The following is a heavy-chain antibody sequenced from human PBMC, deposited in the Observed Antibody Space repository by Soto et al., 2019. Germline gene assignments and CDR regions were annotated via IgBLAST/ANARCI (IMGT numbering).Heavy chain of an antibody. CDR2: INHIGST. J-gene: IGHJ4*01. D-gene: IGHD3-16*01. CDR1: GGSLSGYY. CDR3: FGVLAATLDY. Sequence: SETLSLTCAVSGGSLSGYYWSWIRQPPGKRLEWIGEINHIGSTNYNPSLKSRVTILVDTSKNQFSLKLSSVTAADTAVYFCFGVLAATLDYWGHGTPVTVSS. V-gene: IGHV4-34*01.